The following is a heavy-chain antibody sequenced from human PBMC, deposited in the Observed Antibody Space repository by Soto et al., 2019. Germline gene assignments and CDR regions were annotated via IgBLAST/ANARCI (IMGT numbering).Heavy chain of an antibody. CDR3: ARGGVTTSLYYYFDY. Sequence: QVQLVESGGGVVQPGRSLRLSCAASGFTFSSYGMHWVRQAPGKGLEWVAVIWYDGSNKYYADSVKGRFTISRDNSKNTLYLQMNSLSAEDTAVYYCARGGVTTSLYYYFDYWGQGTLVTVSS. D-gene: IGHD4-17*01. J-gene: IGHJ4*02. V-gene: IGHV3-33*01. CDR2: IWYDGSNK. CDR1: GFTFSSYG.